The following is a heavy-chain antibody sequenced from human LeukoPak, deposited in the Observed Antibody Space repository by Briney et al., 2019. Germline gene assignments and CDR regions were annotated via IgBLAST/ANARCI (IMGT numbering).Heavy chain of an antibody. V-gene: IGHV4-30-4*01. CDR3: ARDGNLDYTGMDV. Sequence: PSETLSLTCTVSGGSISSGDHYWRWIRQPPGKGLEWIGYIYYSGSTYYNPSLKSRVTISVDTSKNQFSLKLSSVTAADTAVYYCARDGNLDYTGMDVWGQGTTVTVSS. D-gene: IGHD1-14*01. J-gene: IGHJ6*02. CDR1: GGSISSGDHY. CDR2: IYYSGST.